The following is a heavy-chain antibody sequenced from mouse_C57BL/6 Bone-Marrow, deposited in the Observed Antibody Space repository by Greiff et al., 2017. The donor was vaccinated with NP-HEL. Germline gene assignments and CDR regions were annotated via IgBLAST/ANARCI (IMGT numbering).Heavy chain of an antibody. J-gene: IGHJ4*01. CDR1: GFTFSSYG. V-gene: IGHV5-6*01. Sequence: EVNVVESGGDLVKPGGSLKLSCAASGFTFSSYGMSWVRQTPDKRLEWVATISSGGSYTYYPDSVKGRFTISRDNAKNTLYLQMSSLKSEDTAMYYCARPGIYYDYDEAMDYWGQGTSVTVSS. CDR3: ARPGIYYDYDEAMDY. D-gene: IGHD2-4*01. CDR2: ISSGGSYT.